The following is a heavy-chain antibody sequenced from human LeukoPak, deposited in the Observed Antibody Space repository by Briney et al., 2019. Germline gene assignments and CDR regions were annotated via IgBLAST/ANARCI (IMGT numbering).Heavy chain of an antibody. CDR2: ISSSGSTI. D-gene: IGHD1-26*01. CDR3: ARGDSGSYYFDY. CDR1: GFTFSSYE. V-gene: IGHV3-48*03. Sequence: PGGSLRLSCAASGFTFSSYEMNWVRQAPGKGLEWVSYISSSGSTIYYAASVKGRFTISRDNAKNSLYLQMNSLRAEDTAVYYCARGDSGSYYFDYWGQGTLVTVSS. J-gene: IGHJ4*02.